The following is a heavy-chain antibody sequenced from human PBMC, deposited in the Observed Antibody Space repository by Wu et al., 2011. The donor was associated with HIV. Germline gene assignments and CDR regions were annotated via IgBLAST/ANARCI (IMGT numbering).Heavy chain of an antibody. CDR1: GGSFNDYA. V-gene: IGHV1-69*15. CDR3: AMTTVTTTDDFYYMDV. CDR2: IIPLFGTS. D-gene: IGHD4-17*01. Sequence: QVQLVQSGTEVKKPGSSVKVSCRASGGSFNDYAISWVRQAPGQGLEWLGRIIPLFGTSSYAQRLQDRVTITADESTRTVSMELSSLGSEDTAVYYCAMTTVTTTDDFYYMDVWGKGTTVTVSS. J-gene: IGHJ6*03.